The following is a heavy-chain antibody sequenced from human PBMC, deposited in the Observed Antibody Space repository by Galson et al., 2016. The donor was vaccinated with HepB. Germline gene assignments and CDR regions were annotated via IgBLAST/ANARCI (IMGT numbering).Heavy chain of an antibody. J-gene: IGHJ2*01. CDR1: GFTFSSCA. CDR3: AKHSRDYSDSGGYYYGRHFDV. Sequence: SLRLSCAASGFTFSSCAMGWVRQAPGKGLEWVSAIGGGGGSSYYSDSGKGRCTISRDNSKNTLYLQMNSLRAEDTAVYYCAKHSRDYSDSGGYYYGRHFDVWGRGTLVTVSS. V-gene: IGHV3-23*01. CDR2: IGGGGGSS. D-gene: IGHD3-22*01.